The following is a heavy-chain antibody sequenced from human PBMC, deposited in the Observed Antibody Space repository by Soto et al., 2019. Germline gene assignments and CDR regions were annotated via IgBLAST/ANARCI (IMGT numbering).Heavy chain of an antibody. CDR2: ISYTGST. Sequence: SETLSLTCTVSGGSISNGDYYWSWIRQHPGKGLEWIGSISYTGSTYYNPSLKSRVTISVDTSKNHFSLNLSSVTAADTAVYYCARGVLIWGQGTLVTVSS. CDR3: ARGVLI. J-gene: IGHJ4*02. D-gene: IGHD3-3*01. V-gene: IGHV4-31*03. CDR1: GGSISNGDYY.